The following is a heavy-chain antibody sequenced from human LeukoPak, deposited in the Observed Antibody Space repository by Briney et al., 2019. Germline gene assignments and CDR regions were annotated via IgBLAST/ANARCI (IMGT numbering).Heavy chain of an antibody. J-gene: IGHJ4*02. V-gene: IGHV3-30*03. D-gene: IGHD3-22*01. CDR2: ISYDGSNK. CDR3: ARGRYYDSSGLYYFDY. CDR1: GFTFSSYG. Sequence: GGSLRLSCAASGFTFSSYGMHWVRQAPGKGLEWVAVISYDGSNKYYADSVKGRFTISRDNSKNTLYLQMNSLRAGDTAVYYCARGRYYDSSGLYYFDYWGQGTLVTVSS.